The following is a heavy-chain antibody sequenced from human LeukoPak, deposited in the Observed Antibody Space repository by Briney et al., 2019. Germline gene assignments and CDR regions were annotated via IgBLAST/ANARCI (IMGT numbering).Heavy chain of an antibody. CDR3: ARDVKPVGFCSGGSCYSGAYYGMDV. V-gene: IGHV4-59*01. D-gene: IGHD2-15*01. CDR2: MYYSGST. CDR1: GGSIISYY. J-gene: IGHJ6*02. Sequence: SETLSLTCNVSGGSIISYYWSWLRQPPGKGLEGIGYMYYSGSTNYNPSLKSRVPISVDTSNNQFCLMLSSVTAADKAVYYCARDVKPVGFCSGGSCYSGAYYGMDVWGQGTTVTVSS.